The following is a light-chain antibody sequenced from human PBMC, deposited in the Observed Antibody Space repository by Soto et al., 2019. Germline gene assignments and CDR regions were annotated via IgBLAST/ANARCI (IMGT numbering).Light chain of an antibody. Sequence: SYGLTQPPSVSVAPGETARISYGGNNIGSKGVHWYQQKPGQAPVLVIYSDTDLPPVIPERFSGSNSANMATLTISRVEAGDEADYYCQVWDSGSAHVLFGGGTKLTVL. J-gene: IGLJ2*01. CDR3: QVWDSGSAHVL. CDR1: NIGSKG. CDR2: SDT. V-gene: IGLV3-21*01.